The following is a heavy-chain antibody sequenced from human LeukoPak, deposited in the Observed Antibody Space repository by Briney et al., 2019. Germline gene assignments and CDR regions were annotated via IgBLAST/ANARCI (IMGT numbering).Heavy chain of an antibody. CDR3: AREEDTAMVSLDY. Sequence: ASVKVSCKASVYTFTSYGISWVRQAPGQGLEWMGWISAYNGNTNHAQKLQGRATMTTDTSTSTAYMELRSLRSDDTAVYYCAREEDTAMVSLDYWGQGTLVTVSS. D-gene: IGHD5-18*01. CDR2: ISAYNGNT. CDR1: VYTFTSYG. V-gene: IGHV1-18*01. J-gene: IGHJ4*02.